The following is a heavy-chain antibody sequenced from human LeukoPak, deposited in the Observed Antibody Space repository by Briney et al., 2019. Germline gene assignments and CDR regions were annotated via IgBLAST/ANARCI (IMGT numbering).Heavy chain of an antibody. J-gene: IGHJ6*03. D-gene: IGHD6-13*01. Sequence: SGGSLRLSCAASGFTFDDYGMGWVRQAPGKGLEWVSGINRNGGSTGYADSVKGRFTISRDNAKNSLYLQMNSLRAGDTALYYCARIAAQGGRYYYYYMDVWGKGTTVTVSS. CDR1: GFTFDDYG. CDR3: ARIAAQGGRYYYYYMDV. V-gene: IGHV3-20*04. CDR2: INRNGGST.